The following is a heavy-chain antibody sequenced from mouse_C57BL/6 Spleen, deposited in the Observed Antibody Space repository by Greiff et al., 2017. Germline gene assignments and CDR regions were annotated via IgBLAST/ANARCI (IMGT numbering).Heavy chain of an antibody. V-gene: IGHV5-6*02. J-gene: IGHJ4*01. CDR3: TRRGVGRSEGAMDY. CDR1: GFTFSSYG. Sequence: EVKLVESGGDLVKPGGSLKLSCAASGFTFSSYGMSWVRQTPDKRLEWVATISSGGSYTYYPDSVKGRFTISRDNAKKPLYLQMSSLKAEDTAMYYCTRRGVGRSEGAMDYWGQGTSVTVSS. CDR2: ISSGGSYT. D-gene: IGHD4-1*01.